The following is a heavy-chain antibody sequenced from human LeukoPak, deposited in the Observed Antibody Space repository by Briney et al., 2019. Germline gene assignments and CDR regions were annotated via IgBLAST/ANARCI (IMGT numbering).Heavy chain of an antibody. J-gene: IGHJ4*02. D-gene: IGHD2-2*01. CDR2: ISGSGRST. CDR3: ANPGDIVVVPGARFDY. CDR1: GFTFSYNA. V-gene: IGHV3-23*01. Sequence: GGSLRLSCVASGFTFSYNAMAWVRQAPGKGLEWVSGISGSGRSTYYADSVKGRFTISRDNSKNTLYLQMNSLRAEDTAVYCCANPGDIVVVPGARFDYWGQGTLVTVSS.